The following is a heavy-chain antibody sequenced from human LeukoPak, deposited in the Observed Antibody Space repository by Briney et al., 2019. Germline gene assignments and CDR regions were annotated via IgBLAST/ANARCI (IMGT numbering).Heavy chain of an antibody. J-gene: IGHJ3*02. CDR2: IYWNDDK. D-gene: IGHD6-6*01. V-gene: IGHV2-5*01. CDR3: AHRPIGPFLIAARPYDAFDI. Sequence: SGPTLVKPTQTLTLTCTFSGFSLSTSGVGVGWIRQPPGKALEWLALIYWNDDKRYSPSLKGRLTITKDTSKNQVVLTMTNMDPVDTATYYCAHRPIGPFLIAARPYDAFDIWGQGTMVTVSS. CDR1: GFSLSTSGVG.